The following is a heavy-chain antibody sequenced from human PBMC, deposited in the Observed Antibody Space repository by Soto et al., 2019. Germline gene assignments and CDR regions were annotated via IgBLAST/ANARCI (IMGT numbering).Heavy chain of an antibody. V-gene: IGHV1-8*01. Sequence: ASVKVSCKASGYTFTSYDINWVRQATGQGLEWMGWMNPNSGNTGYAQKFQGRVTMTRNTSTSTAYMELRSLRSDDTAVYYCARDIVVVPAAHLGYYYYGMDVWGQGTTVTVSS. CDR2: MNPNSGNT. CDR3: ARDIVVVPAAHLGYYYYGMDV. J-gene: IGHJ6*02. CDR1: GYTFTSYD. D-gene: IGHD2-2*01.